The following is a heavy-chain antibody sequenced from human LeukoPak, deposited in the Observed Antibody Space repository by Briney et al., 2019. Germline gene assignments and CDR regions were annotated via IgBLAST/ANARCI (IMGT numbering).Heavy chain of an antibody. CDR2: ISSSSYI. V-gene: IGHV3-21*01. CDR3: ARDHEMAAYYFDY. Sequence: SGGSLRLSCEASGFTFSSYSMNWVRQAPGKGLEWVSSISSSSYIYYADSVKGRFTISRDSAKNSLYLQMNSLRAEDTAVYYCARDHEMAAYYFDYWGQGTLVTVSS. CDR1: GFTFSSYS. D-gene: IGHD6-19*01. J-gene: IGHJ4*02.